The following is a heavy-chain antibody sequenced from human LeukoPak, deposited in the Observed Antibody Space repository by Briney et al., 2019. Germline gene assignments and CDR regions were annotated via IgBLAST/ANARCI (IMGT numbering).Heavy chain of an antibody. CDR1: GFTFSDYF. CDR3: ATSQSSVAGIVGD. J-gene: IGHJ4*02. V-gene: IGHV3-11*04. Sequence: PGGSLRLSCAASGFTFSDYFMTWIRQAPGQGLEWVSYISGSGSNKYYADSVKGRFTISRDNAKSSLYLQMNSLRVEDTAVYYCATSQSSVAGIVGDWGQGTLVTVSS. D-gene: IGHD6-19*01. CDR2: ISGSGSNK.